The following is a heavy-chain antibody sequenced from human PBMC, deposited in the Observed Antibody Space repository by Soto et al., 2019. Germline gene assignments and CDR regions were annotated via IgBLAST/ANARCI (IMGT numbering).Heavy chain of an antibody. J-gene: IGHJ4*02. D-gene: IGHD6-19*01. CDR2: IHRSGST. CDR3: AIEGDVPYSIGY. V-gene: IGHV4-4*02. CDR1: GDSISTNKW. Sequence: QVHLQESGPGLVKPSGTLSLTCDVSGDSISTNKWWTWARQPPGKGLEWIGEIHRSGSTNHNPSLQSRVIMSVDNSENQSTLQLTSVTAADTAVYYCAIEGDVPYSIGYWVQGTLVTVSS.